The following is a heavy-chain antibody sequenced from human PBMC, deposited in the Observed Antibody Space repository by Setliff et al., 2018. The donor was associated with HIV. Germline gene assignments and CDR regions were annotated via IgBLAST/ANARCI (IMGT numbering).Heavy chain of an antibody. V-gene: IGHV4-61*01. CDR2: IYYSGST. CDR3: ARENTVVIYYYGMDV. Sequence: SETLSLTCTVSGGSVSSGSYYWSWIRQPPGKGLEWIGYIYYSGSTKHNPSLKSRVTISVDTSKNQFSLKLGSVTAADTAVYYCARENTVVIYYYGMDVWGQGTTVTVSS. CDR1: GGSVSSGSYY. D-gene: IGHD2-15*01. J-gene: IGHJ6*02.